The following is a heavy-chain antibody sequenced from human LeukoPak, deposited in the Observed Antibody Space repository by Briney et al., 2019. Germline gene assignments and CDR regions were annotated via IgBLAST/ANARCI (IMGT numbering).Heavy chain of an antibody. CDR3: ARPIRDILTGYYVGYFDY. Sequence: ASVKVSCKASGYTFTSYGISWVRQAPGQGLEWMVWISAYNGNTNYAQKLQGRVTMTTDTSTSTAYMELRSLRSDDTAVYYCARPIRDILTGYYVGYFDYWGQGTLVTVSS. CDR2: ISAYNGNT. D-gene: IGHD3-9*01. V-gene: IGHV1-18*01. J-gene: IGHJ4*02. CDR1: GYTFTSYG.